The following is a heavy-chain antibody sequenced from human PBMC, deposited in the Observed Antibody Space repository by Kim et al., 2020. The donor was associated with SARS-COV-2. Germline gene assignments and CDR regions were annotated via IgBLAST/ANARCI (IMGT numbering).Heavy chain of an antibody. V-gene: IGHV1-8*01. Sequence: KFQGRVTMTRNTSISTAYMELSSLRSEDTAVYYCARGRVLLWFGEPKYFQHWGQGTLVTVSS. D-gene: IGHD3-10*01. J-gene: IGHJ1*01. CDR3: ARGRVLLWFGEPKYFQH.